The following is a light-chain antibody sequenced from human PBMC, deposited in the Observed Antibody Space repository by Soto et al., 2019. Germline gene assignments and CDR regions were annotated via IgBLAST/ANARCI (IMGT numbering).Light chain of an antibody. CDR3: QQYSAYPLT. V-gene: IGKV1-5*03. J-gene: IGKJ4*01. CDR1: QNINGY. Sequence: DIQLTQSPSSLSASVEDRVTITCRASQNINGYLAWYQQKPGKAPKLLIYWASSLISGVPSRFTGGESGTEFTLTISSLQPDDFATYYCQQYSAYPLTFGGGTKV. CDR2: WAS.